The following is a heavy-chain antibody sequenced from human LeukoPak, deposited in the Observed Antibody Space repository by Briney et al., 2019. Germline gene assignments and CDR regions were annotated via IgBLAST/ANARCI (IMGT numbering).Heavy chain of an antibody. V-gene: IGHV3-23*01. Sequence: EGSLRLSCAASGFTFSSYAMSWVRQAPGKGLEWVSAISGSGGSTYYADSVKGRFTISRDNSKNTLYLQMNSLRAEDTAVYYCAKDDYGGNSVFNAFDIWGQGTMVTVSS. CDR2: ISGSGGST. D-gene: IGHD4-23*01. CDR1: GFTFSSYA. J-gene: IGHJ3*02. CDR3: AKDDYGGNSVFNAFDI.